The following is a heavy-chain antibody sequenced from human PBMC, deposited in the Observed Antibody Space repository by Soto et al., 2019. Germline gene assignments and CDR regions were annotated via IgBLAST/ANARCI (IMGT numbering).Heavy chain of an antibody. CDR3: AKDLGRVAATTDAFDI. D-gene: IGHD2-15*01. CDR2: ISGSGGST. J-gene: IGHJ3*02. CDR1: GFTFSSYA. V-gene: IGHV3-23*01. Sequence: GGSLRLSSAASGFTFSSYAMSWVRQAPGKGLEWVSAISGSGGSTYYADSVKGRFTISRDNSKNTLYLQMNSLRAEDTAVYYCAKDLGRVAATTDAFDIWGQGTMVTVSS.